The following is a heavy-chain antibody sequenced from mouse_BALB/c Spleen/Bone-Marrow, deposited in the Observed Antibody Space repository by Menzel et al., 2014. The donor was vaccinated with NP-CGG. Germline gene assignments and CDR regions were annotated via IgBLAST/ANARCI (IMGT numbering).Heavy chain of an antibody. D-gene: IGHD1-2*01. V-gene: IGHV4-1*02. CDR3: TRQDYYGYGAY. CDR1: GFDFSRYW. J-gene: IGHJ3*01. CDR2: INPDSSTI. Sequence: EVKLMESGGGLVQPGGSLKLSCAASGFDFSRYWMSWVRQAPGKGLEWIGEINPDSSTINYTPSLKDKFIISRDNAKNTLYLQMSKVRSEDTALYYCTRQDYYGYGAYWGQGTLVTVSA.